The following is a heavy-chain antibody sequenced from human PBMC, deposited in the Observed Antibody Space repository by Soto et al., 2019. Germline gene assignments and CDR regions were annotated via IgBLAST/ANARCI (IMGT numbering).Heavy chain of an antibody. CDR1: GGSFSGYY. V-gene: IGHV4-34*01. CDR3: ARTRGGSYYYYYYGMAV. D-gene: IGHD1-26*01. CDR2: INHSGST. J-gene: IGHJ6*02. Sequence: SETLSLTCAVYGGSFSGYYWSWIRQPTGKGLEWMGEINHSGSTNYNPSLKSRVTISVATSKNQFSLKLSSVTSSDTAVYYCARTRGGSYYYYYYGMAVGGQGTTVTVSS.